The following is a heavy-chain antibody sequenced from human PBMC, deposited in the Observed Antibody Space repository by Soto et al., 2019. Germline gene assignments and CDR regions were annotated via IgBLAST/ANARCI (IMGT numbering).Heavy chain of an antibody. CDR1: GFSLSTSGVG. J-gene: IGHJ3*02. CDR2: IYWNDDK. V-gene: IGHV2-5*01. Sequence: SGPTLVNPTHTLTLTCTFSGFSLSTSGVGVGWIRQPPGKALEWLALIYWNDDKRYSPSLKSRLTITKDTSKNQVVLTMTNMDPVDTATYYCARTLHDFWSGYLKASDAFDIWGQGTMVTVSS. D-gene: IGHD3-3*01. CDR3: ARTLHDFWSGYLKASDAFDI.